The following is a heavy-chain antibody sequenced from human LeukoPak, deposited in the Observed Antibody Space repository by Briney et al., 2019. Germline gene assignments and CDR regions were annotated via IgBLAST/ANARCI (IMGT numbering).Heavy chain of an antibody. CDR2: IKQDGSEK. CDR3: VREGVITLPALYYFDY. CDR1: GFTFSSYW. Sequence: GGSLRLSCAASGFTFSSYWMSWVRQAPGKGLKWVANIKQDGSEKYYVDSVKGRFTISRDNAKNSLYLQMNSLRAEDTAVYYCVREGVITLPALYYFDYWGQGTLVTVSS. J-gene: IGHJ4*02. D-gene: IGHD3-10*01. V-gene: IGHV3-7*03.